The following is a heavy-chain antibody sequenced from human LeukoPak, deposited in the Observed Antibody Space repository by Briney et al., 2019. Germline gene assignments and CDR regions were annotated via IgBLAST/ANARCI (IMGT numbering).Heavy chain of an antibody. CDR1: GYTFSNYG. V-gene: IGHV1-18*01. CDR2: ISAYTGDA. CDR3: ARDLFIAAAGRNFDY. D-gene: IGHD6-13*01. J-gene: IGHJ4*02. Sequence: ASVKVSCKASGYTFSNYGISWLRQAPGQGLEWMGWISAYTGDANYPRNLQGRVIMTTDTSTSTAYMELRSLRSDDTAVYYCARDLFIAAAGRNFDYWGQGTLVTVSS.